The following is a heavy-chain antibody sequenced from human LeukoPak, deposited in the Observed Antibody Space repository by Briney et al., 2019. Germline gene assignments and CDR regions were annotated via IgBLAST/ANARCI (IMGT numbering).Heavy chain of an antibody. V-gene: IGHV3-7*01. Sequence: GSLRLSCAASEFTFSSYWMSWVRQAPGKGLEWVASIKQDGSEKYYVDSVKGRVTISRGNAKNSLYLQMNSLRAEDTAVYYCARVFGAGYSDYWGQGTLVTVSS. D-gene: IGHD4/OR15-4a*01. CDR1: EFTFSSYW. CDR3: ARVFGAGYSDY. CDR2: IKQDGSEK. J-gene: IGHJ4*02.